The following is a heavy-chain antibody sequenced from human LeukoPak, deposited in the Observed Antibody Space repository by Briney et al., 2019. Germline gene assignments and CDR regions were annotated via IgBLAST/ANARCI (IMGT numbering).Heavy chain of an antibody. D-gene: IGHD5-18*01. V-gene: IGHV3-30*03. CDR1: GFTFSSYG. J-gene: IGHJ4*02. CDR2: ISYDGSNK. Sequence: GGSLRLSCAASGFTFSSYGMHWVRQAPGKGLEWVAVISYDGSNKYYADSVKGRFTISRDNSKNTLYLQMNSLRAEDTAVYYCARPLRLLYYFDYWGQGTLVTVSS. CDR3: ARPLRLLYYFDY.